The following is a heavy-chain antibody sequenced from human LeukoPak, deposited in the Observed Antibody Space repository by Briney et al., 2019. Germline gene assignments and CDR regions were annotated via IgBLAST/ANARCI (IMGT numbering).Heavy chain of an antibody. V-gene: IGHV1-69*04. CDR3: ARGSDYGENNWFDP. J-gene: IGHJ5*02. D-gene: IGHD4-17*01. Sequence: SVKVSCKASGGTFSSYAISWVRQGPGQGLELMGMIIPIFGIANYAQKFQGRVTITADKSTSTAYMELSSLRSGDTAVYYCARGSDYGENNWFDPWGQGTLVTVSS. CDR1: GGTFSSYA. CDR2: IIPIFGIA.